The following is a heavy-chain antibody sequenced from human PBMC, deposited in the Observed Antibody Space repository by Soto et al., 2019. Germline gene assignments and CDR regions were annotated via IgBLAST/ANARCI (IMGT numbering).Heavy chain of an antibody. Sequence: PGGSLRLSCAASGFTFSSYAMHWVRQAPGKGLEWVAVISYDGSNKYYADSVKGRFTISRDNSKNTQYLQKNSQKAEDTAVYYCASHGSVVVITAPFDYWGQGT. CDR3: ASHGSVVVITAPFDY. J-gene: IGHJ4*02. CDR2: ISYDGSNK. D-gene: IGHD3-22*01. V-gene: IGHV3-30-3*01. CDR1: GFTFSSYA.